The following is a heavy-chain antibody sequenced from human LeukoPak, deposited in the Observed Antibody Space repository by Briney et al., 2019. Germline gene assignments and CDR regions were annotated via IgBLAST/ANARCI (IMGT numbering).Heavy chain of an antibody. V-gene: IGHV3-23*01. CDR2: ISGSGDIT. Sequence: PGGSLRLSCAASGFTFSSYAMSWVRQAPGKGLEWVSAISGSGDITYYADSVKGRFTTSRDNLKNTLYLQMNSLRAEDTAVYYCAKVSRFAVVPAAMLDYWGQGIQVTVSS. CDR1: GFTFSSYA. J-gene: IGHJ4*02. D-gene: IGHD2-2*01. CDR3: AKVSRFAVVPAAMLDY.